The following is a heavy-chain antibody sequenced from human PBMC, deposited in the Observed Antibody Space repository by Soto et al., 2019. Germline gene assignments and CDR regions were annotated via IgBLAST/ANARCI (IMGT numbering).Heavy chain of an antibody. V-gene: IGHV4-39*01. CDR2: IYYSGST. Sequence: QLQLQESGPGLVKHSETLSLTCTVSGGSISSSIYYWGWIRQPPGKGVEWIGSIYYSGSTYYNPSHESRVTLSVDTSTHPSSLKLSSVTAADTAVYYCARPARRWELRDYWGKGTLVTVSS. CDR3: ARPARRWELRDY. CDR1: GGSISSSIYY. D-gene: IGHD1-26*01. J-gene: IGHJ4*02.